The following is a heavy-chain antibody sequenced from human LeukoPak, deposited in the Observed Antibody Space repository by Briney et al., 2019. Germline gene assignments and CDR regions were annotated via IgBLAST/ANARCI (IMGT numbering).Heavy chain of an antibody. Sequence: ASVKVSCRASGYTFTGYYMHWVRQAPGQGLEWMGWINPNSGGTNYAQKFQGRVTMTRDTTISTAYMELSRLRSDDTAVYYCAREQVMVRGVMNYYYYYYMDVWGKGTTVTISS. CDR1: GYTFTGYY. D-gene: IGHD3-10*01. CDR2: INPNSGGT. V-gene: IGHV1-2*02. CDR3: AREQVMVRGVMNYYYYYYMDV. J-gene: IGHJ6*03.